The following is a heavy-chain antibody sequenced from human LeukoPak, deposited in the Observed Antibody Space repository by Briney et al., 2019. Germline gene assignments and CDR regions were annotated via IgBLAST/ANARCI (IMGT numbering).Heavy chain of an antibody. CDR1: GFTFSTYA. V-gene: IGHV3-33*01. Sequence: SGGSLRLSCTASGFTFSTYAMHWVRQAPGKGLEWVAVIWNDGGDKYYADSVKGRFTISRDNSKNTLYLQMNSLRAEDTAVYYCARDLSRNWFDPWGQGTLVTVSS. J-gene: IGHJ5*02. CDR3: ARDLSRNWFDP. CDR2: IWNDGGDK.